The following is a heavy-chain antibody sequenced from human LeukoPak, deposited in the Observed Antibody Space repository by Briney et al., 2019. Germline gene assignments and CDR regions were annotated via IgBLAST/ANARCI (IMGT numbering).Heavy chain of an antibody. J-gene: IGHJ1*01. CDR2: INHSGST. CDR3: ALGRASLQH. V-gene: IGHV4-34*01. CDR1: GGSFSGYY. D-gene: IGHD1-26*01. Sequence: PSETLSLTCAVYGGSFSGYYWSWIRQPPGKGLEWIGEINHSGSTNYNPSLKSRVTISVDTSKNQFSLKLSSVTAADTAVYYCALGRASLQHWGQGTLVTVSS.